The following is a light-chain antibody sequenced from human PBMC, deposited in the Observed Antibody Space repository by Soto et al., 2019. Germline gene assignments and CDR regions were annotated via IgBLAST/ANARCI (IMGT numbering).Light chain of an antibody. J-gene: IGKJ5*01. CDR3: QHRSNWPPT. V-gene: IGKV3-11*01. CDR2: GAS. Sequence: TQSPAMLAVSRLGRATLSCRASQSVGINVAWYQQKPGQAPRLLIYGASTRATGIPARFSGSGSGTDFTLTISSLEPEDFAVYYCQHRSNWPPTFGQGTRLEIK. CDR1: QSVGIN.